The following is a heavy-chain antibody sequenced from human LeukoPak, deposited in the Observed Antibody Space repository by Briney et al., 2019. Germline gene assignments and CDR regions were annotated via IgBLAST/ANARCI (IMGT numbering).Heavy chain of an antibody. CDR2: IYYSGST. Sequence: PSETLSLTCTVSGGSISSTTYYWGWIRQPPGKGLEWIGTIYYSGSTYYNPSVKSRVTLSLDTSKSQLSLKLSSVTAADTAVYYCARLSHYSDSSGYYLGSYYFDYWGQGTLVTVSS. V-gene: IGHV4-39*01. CDR1: GGSISSTTYY. D-gene: IGHD3-22*01. J-gene: IGHJ4*02. CDR3: ARLSHYSDSSGYYLGSYYFDY.